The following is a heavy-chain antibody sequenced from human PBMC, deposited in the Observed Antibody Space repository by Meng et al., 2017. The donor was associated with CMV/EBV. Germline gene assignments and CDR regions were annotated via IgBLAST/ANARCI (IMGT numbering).Heavy chain of an antibody. V-gene: IGHV5-51*01. CDR2: IHPGDSDA. CDR1: GYSFTSYW. J-gene: IGHJ4*02. Sequence: KVSCKGSGYSFTSYWIGWVRQMPGKGLEWMGIIHPGDSDARYSPSFQGQVTISADKSISTAYLQWSSLKASDTAMYYCARRDGIGTTAYFDYWGQGTLVTVSS. CDR3: ARRDGIGTTAYFDY. D-gene: IGHD1-7*01.